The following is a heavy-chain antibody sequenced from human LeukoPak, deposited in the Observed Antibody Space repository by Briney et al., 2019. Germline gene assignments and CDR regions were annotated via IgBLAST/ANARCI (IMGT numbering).Heavy chain of an antibody. J-gene: IGHJ4*02. CDR3: ARGGQQLVPDY. V-gene: IGHV4-34*01. CDR1: GGSFSGYY. Sequence: SGTLSLTCAVYGGSFSGYYWSWIRQPPGKGLEWIGEINHSGSTNYNPSLKSRVTISVDTSKNQFSLKLSSVTAADTAVYYCARGGQQLVPDYWGQGTLVTVSS. CDR2: INHSGST. D-gene: IGHD6-13*01.